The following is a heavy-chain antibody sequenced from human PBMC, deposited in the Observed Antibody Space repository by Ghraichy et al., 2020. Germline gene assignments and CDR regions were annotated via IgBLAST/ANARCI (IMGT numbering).Heavy chain of an antibody. J-gene: IGHJ4*02. V-gene: IGHV3-7*04. CDR2: IKQDGSER. D-gene: IGHD5-18*01. CDR1: VLACNIYY. CDR3: GRGGYIYGSNPVDY. Sequence: GESLRLSCAASVLACNIYYRTWVRKSQGKWLERVANIKQDGSERYYVDSVKGRFTISRDNAKDSVYLQMSSLRAEDTAVYFCGRGGYIYGSNPVDYWGQGTQVTVPS.